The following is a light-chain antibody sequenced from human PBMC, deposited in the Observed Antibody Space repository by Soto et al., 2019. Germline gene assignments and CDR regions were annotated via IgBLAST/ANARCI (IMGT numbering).Light chain of an antibody. V-gene: IGKV3-20*01. CDR2: GAS. CDR3: QQYGSSPRT. J-gene: IGKJ1*01. Sequence: EIVLTQSPGTLSLSPGERATLSCRASQTVRTRYLAWYQQKPGQAPRLLIYGASNRATGIPDRFSGSGSGTDFTLTISRLQPEDFAVYYCQQYGSSPRTFGQGTKVDIK. CDR1: QTVRTRY.